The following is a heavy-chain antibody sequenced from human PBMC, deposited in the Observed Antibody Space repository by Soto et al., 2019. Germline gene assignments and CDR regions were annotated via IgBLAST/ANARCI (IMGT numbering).Heavy chain of an antibody. D-gene: IGHD3-22*01. V-gene: IGHV3-21*01. CDR3: ARDYYYDSSGPYGMDV. Sequence: PGGSLRLSCAASGFTFSSYSMNWVRQAPGKGLEWVSSISSSSSYIYYADSVKGRFTISRDNAKNSLYLQMNSLRAEDTAVYYCARDYYYDSSGPYGMDVWGQGTTVTVSS. J-gene: IGHJ6*02. CDR2: ISSSSSYI. CDR1: GFTFSSYS.